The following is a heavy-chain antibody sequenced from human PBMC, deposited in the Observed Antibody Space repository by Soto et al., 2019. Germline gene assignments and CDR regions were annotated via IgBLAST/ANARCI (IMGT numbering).Heavy chain of an antibody. D-gene: IGHD3-22*01. CDR3: ARVMIVVVIGNDAFDI. J-gene: IGHJ3*02. Sequence: PSETLSLTCTVSGDSISRGAYYWTWIRQHPVKGLEWIGYIYYSGSTYYNPSLKSRVTISVDTSKNQFSLKLSSVTAADTAVYYCARVMIVVVIGNDAFDIWGQGTMVIVSS. CDR1: GDSISRGAYY. CDR2: IYYSGST. V-gene: IGHV4-31*03.